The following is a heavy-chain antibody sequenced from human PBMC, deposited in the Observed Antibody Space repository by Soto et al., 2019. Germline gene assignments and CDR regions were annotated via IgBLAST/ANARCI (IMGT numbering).Heavy chain of an antibody. D-gene: IGHD2-21*02. CDR1: GFTFSSYS. CDR3: ARDTRAYCGGDCYNAEYFQH. V-gene: IGHV3-48*02. Sequence: PGGSLRLSCAASGFTFSSYSMNWVRQAPGKGLEWVSYISSSSSTIYYADSVKGRFTISRDNAKNSLYLQMNSLRDEDTAVYYCARDTRAYCGGDCYNAEYFQHWGQGTLVTVSS. J-gene: IGHJ1*01. CDR2: ISSSSSTI.